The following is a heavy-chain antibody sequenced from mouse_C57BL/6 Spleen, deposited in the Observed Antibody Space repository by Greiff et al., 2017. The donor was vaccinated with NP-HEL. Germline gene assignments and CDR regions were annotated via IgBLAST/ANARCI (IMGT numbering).Heavy chain of an antibody. CDR3: ARSEVDGYYVWFAY. CDR2: ISSGSSTI. CDR1: GFTFSDYG. J-gene: IGHJ3*01. V-gene: IGHV5-17*01. D-gene: IGHD2-3*01. Sequence: EVQLVESGGGLVKPGGSLKLSCAASGFTFSDYGMHWVRQAPEKGLEWDAYISSGSSTIYYADTVKGRFTISRDNAKNTLFLQMTSLRSEDTAMYYCARSEVDGYYVWFAYWGQGTLVTVSA.